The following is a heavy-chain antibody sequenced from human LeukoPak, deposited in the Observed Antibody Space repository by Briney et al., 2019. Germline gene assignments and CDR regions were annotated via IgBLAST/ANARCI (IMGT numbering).Heavy chain of an antibody. D-gene: IGHD2-8*01. Sequence: SETLSLTCTVSGGSISSGSYYWSWIRQPAGKGLEWIGRIYTSGSTNYNPSLKSQVTISVDTSKNQFSLKLSSVTAADTAVYYCASTNIVLMVYALNNDAFDIWGQGTMVTVSS. V-gene: IGHV4-61*02. CDR2: IYTSGST. J-gene: IGHJ3*02. CDR1: GGSISSGSYY. CDR3: ASTNIVLMVYALNNDAFDI.